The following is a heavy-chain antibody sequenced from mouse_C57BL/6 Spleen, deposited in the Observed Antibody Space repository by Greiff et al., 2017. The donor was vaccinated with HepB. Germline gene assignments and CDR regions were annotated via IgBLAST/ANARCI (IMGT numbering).Heavy chain of an antibody. J-gene: IGHJ2*01. Sequence: QVQLQQPGAELVKPGASVKLSCKASGYTFTSYWMQWVKQRPGQGLEWIGEIDPSDSYTNYNQKFKGKATLTVDTSSSTAYMQRSSLTSEDSAVYYCARRGSNYVYYFDYWGQGTTLTVSS. V-gene: IGHV1-50*01. CDR3: ARRGSNYVYYFDY. CDR1: GYTFTSYW. D-gene: IGHD2-5*01. CDR2: IDPSDSYT.